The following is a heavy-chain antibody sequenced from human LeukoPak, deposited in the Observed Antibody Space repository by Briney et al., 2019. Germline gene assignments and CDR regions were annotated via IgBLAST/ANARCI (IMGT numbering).Heavy chain of an antibody. CDR3: TRGGSVPATRSFDY. CDR1: GFTISSYA. D-gene: IGHD6-19*01. CDR2: IYSGGTT. Sequence: GGSLRLSCAASGFTISSYAMSWVRQAPGKGLAWLSVIYSGGTTYYADSVKGRFTISIDNSKNTVYLQMNSLRVEDTAMYYCTRGGSVPATRSFDYWGQGTLVTVSS. J-gene: IGHJ4*02. V-gene: IGHV3-66*01.